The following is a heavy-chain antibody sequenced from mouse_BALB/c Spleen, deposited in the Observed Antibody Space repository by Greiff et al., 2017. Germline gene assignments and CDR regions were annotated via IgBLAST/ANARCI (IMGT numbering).Heavy chain of an antibody. CDR3: TRNYRYDDGYFDV. D-gene: IGHD2-14*01. V-gene: IGHV1S22*01. Sequence: LQQPGSELVRPGASVKLSCKASGYTFTSYWMHWVKQRPGQGLEWIGNIYPGSGSTNYDEKFKSKATLTVDTSSSTAYMQLSSLTSEDSAVYYCTRNYRYDDGYFDVWGAGTTVTVSS. CDR2: IYPGSGST. J-gene: IGHJ1*01. CDR1: GYTFTSYW.